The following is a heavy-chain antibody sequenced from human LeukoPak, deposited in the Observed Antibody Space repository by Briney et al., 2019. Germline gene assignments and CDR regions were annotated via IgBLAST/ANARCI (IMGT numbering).Heavy chain of an antibody. D-gene: IGHD1-26*01. V-gene: IGHV3-23*01. CDR1: GFTFSVFP. CDR2: ISGSGDNT. CDR3: AKMKGHPLPKYYMDV. Sequence: GGSLRLSCAPSGFTFSVFPMSWVPPTPRKGLEWVSGISGSGDNTLYPDSVKGRFTISRDNSKNTLYLEMNSLRAEDTAIYYCAKMKGHPLPKYYMDVWGQGTTVTVSS. J-gene: IGHJ6*01.